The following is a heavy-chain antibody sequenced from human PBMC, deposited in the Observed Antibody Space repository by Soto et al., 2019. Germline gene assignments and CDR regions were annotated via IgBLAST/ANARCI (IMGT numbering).Heavy chain of an antibody. V-gene: IGHV2-26*01. CDR2: IFSNDEK. CDR1: GFSLSNARMG. D-gene: IGHD6-6*01. Sequence: QVTLKESGPVLVKPTETLTLTCTVSGFSLSNARMGVSWIRQPPGKALEWIAHIFSNDEKSYSTSLKSRLTISNDTSKSQVVLTMTNVDRVDTATYYCARMGDRSSSLYYCGMDVWGQGTPVTVSS. J-gene: IGHJ6*02. CDR3: ARMGDRSSSLYYCGMDV.